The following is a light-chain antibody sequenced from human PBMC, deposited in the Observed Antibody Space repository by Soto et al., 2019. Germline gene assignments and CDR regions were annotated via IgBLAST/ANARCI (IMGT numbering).Light chain of an antibody. V-gene: IGKV3-15*01. Sequence: EIVMTQSPSSLSVSPVERGTFSCRASQSVGSNLAWYQQKPGQAPRLLIYGASTRATGIPARFSGSGSGTEFTLTISSPQSEDFAVYYCQQYNNWPPLTFGQGTKV. CDR1: QSVGSN. CDR2: GAS. J-gene: IGKJ1*01. CDR3: QQYNNWPPLT.